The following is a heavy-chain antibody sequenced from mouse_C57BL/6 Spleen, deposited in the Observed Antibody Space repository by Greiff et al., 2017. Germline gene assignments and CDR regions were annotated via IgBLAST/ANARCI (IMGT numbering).Heavy chain of an antibody. D-gene: IGHD2-4*01. Sequence: DVHLVESGGDLVKPGGSLKLSCAASGFTFSSYGMSWVRQTPDKRLEWVATISSGGSYTYYPDSVKGRFTISRDNAKNTLYLQMSSLKSEDTAMYYCARQYYDYLAYWGQGTLVTVSA. CDR2: ISSGGSYT. CDR3: ARQYYDYLAY. CDR1: GFTFSSYG. V-gene: IGHV5-6*01. J-gene: IGHJ3*01.